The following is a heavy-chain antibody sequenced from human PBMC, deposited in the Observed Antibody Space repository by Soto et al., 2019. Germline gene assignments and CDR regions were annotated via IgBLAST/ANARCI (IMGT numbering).Heavy chain of an antibody. V-gene: IGHV2-5*02. J-gene: IGHJ6*02. Sequence: QITLKESGPTLVKPTQTLTLTCTFSGFSLDTSGVGVAWIRQPPGKALEWLTLIYWDDDKRYSPSLRSRLTITKDTSKNRVVLTMTNMDPVDTATYYCSHMESRVASYGLDVWGQGTTVTVFS. CDR3: SHMESRVASYGLDV. CDR1: GFSLDTSGVG. D-gene: IGHD3-3*01. CDR2: IYWDDDK.